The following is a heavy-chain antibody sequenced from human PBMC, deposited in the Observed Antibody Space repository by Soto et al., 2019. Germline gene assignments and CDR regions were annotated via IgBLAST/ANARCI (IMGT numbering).Heavy chain of an antibody. J-gene: IGHJ6*02. Sequence: SETLSLTCTVSCGSISSYYWSWIRQPPGKGLEWIGYIYYSGSNNYSPSLKSRVTISVDTSKNQFSLKLSSVTAADTAVYYCARVRFLEWLTPGGPLYYYYGMDVWGQGTTVNVSS. V-gene: IGHV4-59*01. CDR1: CGSISSYY. CDR3: ARVRFLEWLTPGGPLYYYYGMDV. D-gene: IGHD3-3*01. CDR2: IYYSGSN.